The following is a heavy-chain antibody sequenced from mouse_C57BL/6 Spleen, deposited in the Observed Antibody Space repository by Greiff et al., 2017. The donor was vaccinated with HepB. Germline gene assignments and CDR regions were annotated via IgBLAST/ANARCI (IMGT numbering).Heavy chain of an antibody. CDR3: AREGGYYADYFDY. J-gene: IGHJ2*01. CDR1: GYTFTSYW. D-gene: IGHD2-3*01. V-gene: IGHV1-55*01. Sequence: QVQLQQPGAELVKPGASVKMSCKASGYTFTSYWITWVKQRPGQGLEWIGDIYPGSGSTNYNEKFKSKATLTVDTSSSTAYVQLSSLTSEDSAVYYCAREGGYYADYFDYWGQGTTLTVSS. CDR2: IYPGSGST.